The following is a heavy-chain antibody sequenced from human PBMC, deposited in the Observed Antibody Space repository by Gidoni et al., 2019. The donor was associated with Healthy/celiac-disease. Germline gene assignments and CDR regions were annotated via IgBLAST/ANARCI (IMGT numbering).Heavy chain of an antibody. Sequence: QVQLVESGGGLVKPGGSLRLSCEASGFTFSDYYMSWIRQAPGKGLEWVSYISSSGNTIYYADSVKGRFTISRDNAKNSLYLQMNSLRAEDTAVYYCARWTYYYDSSGYPHNWFDPWGQGTLVTVSS. J-gene: IGHJ5*02. CDR1: GFTFSDYY. V-gene: IGHV3-11*01. CDR3: ARWTYYYDSSGYPHNWFDP. CDR2: ISSSGNTI. D-gene: IGHD3-22*01.